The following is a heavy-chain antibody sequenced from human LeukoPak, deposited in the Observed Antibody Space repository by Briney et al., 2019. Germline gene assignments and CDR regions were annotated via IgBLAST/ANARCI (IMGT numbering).Heavy chain of an antibody. CDR2: IYYGGST. Sequence: LETLSLTCSVSGGSISSSRSFWGWLRQPPGKGLEWIGSIYYGGSTYYNPSLRSRLTISVDTSRNQFSLKLGSVTAADTAVYYCARNVRHFDFWGQGTLVTVSS. CDR3: ARNVRHFDF. V-gene: IGHV4-39*01. CDR1: GGSISSSRSF. J-gene: IGHJ4*02.